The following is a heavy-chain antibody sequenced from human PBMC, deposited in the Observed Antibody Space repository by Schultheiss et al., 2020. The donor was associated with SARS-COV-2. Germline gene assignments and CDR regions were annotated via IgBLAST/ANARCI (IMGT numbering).Heavy chain of an antibody. CDR2: IYYSGST. CDR1: GGSISSSSYY. V-gene: IGHV4-39*07. J-gene: IGHJ4*02. CDR3: ARDGSSSSAIAY. Sequence: SETLSLTCTVSGGSISSSSYYWGWIRQPPGKGLEWIGSIYYSGSTYYNPSLKSRVTISVDTSKNQFSLKLSSVTAADTAVYYCARDGSSSSAIAYWGQGTLVTVSS. D-gene: IGHD6-6*01.